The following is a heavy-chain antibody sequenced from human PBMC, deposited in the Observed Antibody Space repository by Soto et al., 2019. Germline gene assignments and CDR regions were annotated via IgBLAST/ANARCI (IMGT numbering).Heavy chain of an antibody. D-gene: IGHD5-12*01. CDR3: ARDGGDCGYRLIYYYYIGLDV. V-gene: IGHV1-3*05. CDR2: INIGSGNT. Sequence: QVQLVQSGAEEKQPGASVRLSCKASGYDFSSYAMHWVRQAPGQRLEGMGWINIGSGNTEYSQNFQDRITITRDTSSSTVYMELNRLKSEDTAVYYCARDGGDCGYRLIYYYYIGLDVWGQGTMVTVSS. J-gene: IGHJ6*02. CDR1: GYDFSSYA.